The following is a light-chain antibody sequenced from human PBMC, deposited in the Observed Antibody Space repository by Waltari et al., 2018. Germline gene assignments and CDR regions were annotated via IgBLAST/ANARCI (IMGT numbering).Light chain of an antibody. Sequence: DIVMTQSPLSLPVTPGEPASISCRSSQSLLHSNGYNYLDWYLRKPGQSPQILIDLGANRASGVPDRFSGSGSVTEFTLKVSRVEAGEVGVYYCMQVLQTPRTFGQGTKVEIK. CDR2: LGA. CDR3: MQVLQTPRT. V-gene: IGKV2-28*01. J-gene: IGKJ1*01. CDR1: QSLLHSNGYNY.